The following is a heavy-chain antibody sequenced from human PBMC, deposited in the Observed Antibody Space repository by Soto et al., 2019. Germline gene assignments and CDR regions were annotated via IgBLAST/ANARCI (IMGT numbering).Heavy chain of an antibody. J-gene: IGHJ4*02. Sequence: GGSLRLSCAASGFTFSSYSMNWVRQAPGKGLEWVSSISSSSSYIYYADSVKGRFTISRDNAKNSLYLQMNSLRAGDTAVYYCARVMDMGRQSDYWGQGTLVTVSS. CDR3: ARVMDMGRQSDY. CDR2: ISSSSSYI. CDR1: GFTFSSYS. D-gene: IGHD2-2*03. V-gene: IGHV3-21*01.